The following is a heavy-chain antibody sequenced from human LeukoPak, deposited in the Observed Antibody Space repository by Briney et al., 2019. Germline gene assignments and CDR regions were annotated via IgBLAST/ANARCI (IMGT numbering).Heavy chain of an antibody. D-gene: IGHD6-13*01. CDR2: IWSNGNNK. Sequence: GGSLRLSCAASGFTFSNYGMHWVRQAPGKGPEWVAVIWSNGNNKKYADSVQGRFTISRDNSMNTLYLQMDSLRVEDTAVFYCARGTAPTGNPNWFDPWGQGTLVTVSS. J-gene: IGHJ5*02. V-gene: IGHV3-33*08. CDR1: GFTFSNYG. CDR3: ARGTAPTGNPNWFDP.